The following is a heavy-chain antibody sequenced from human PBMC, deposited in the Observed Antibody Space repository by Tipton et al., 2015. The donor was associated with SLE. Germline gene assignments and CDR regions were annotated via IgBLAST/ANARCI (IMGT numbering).Heavy chain of an antibody. J-gene: IGHJ3*02. CDR1: DYSISSGYY. Sequence: TLSLTCTVSDYSISSGYYWSWIRQHPGKGLEWIAYIHYNGNSYYNPSLKSRVTISIDASKNQFSLKLSSVTAADTAVYSCARGEDPDPFDSWGRGTMVTVSS. CDR3: ARGEDPDPFDS. CDR2: IHYNGNS. V-gene: IGHV4-31*03.